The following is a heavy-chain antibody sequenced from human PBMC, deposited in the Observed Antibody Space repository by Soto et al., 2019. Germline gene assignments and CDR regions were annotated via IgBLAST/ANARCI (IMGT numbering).Heavy chain of an antibody. Sequence: PSETLSLTCTVSGGSISSYYWSWIRQPPGKGLDCIWYFYYSGSTNYNPSLKSRVTISVDTSKNQFSLKLSSVTAADTAVYYCARPKRYYDSSGYYYGGYFDYWGQGTLVTVS. J-gene: IGHJ4*02. D-gene: IGHD3-22*01. CDR2: FYYSGST. CDR3: ARPKRYYDSSGYYYGGYFDY. CDR1: GGSISSYY. V-gene: IGHV4-59*08.